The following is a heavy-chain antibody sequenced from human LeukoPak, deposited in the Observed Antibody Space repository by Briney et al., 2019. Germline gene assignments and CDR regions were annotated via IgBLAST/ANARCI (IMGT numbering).Heavy chain of an antibody. CDR3: ASSAPSYSSGWYGFDY. J-gene: IGHJ4*02. V-gene: IGHV1-69*05. CDR2: SIPIFGTA. CDR1: GDTFSSYT. D-gene: IGHD6-19*01. Sequence: SLKVSCKASGDTFSSYTIGWVRHGPGQGLEWMGESIPIFGTANYAQKFQGRVTITTDESTSTAYMEMSSLRSEDTAVYYCASSAPSYSSGWYGFDYWGQGTLVTVSS.